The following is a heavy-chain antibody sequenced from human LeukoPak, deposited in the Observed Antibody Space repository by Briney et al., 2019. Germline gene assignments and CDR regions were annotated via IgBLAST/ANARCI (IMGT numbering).Heavy chain of an antibody. V-gene: IGHV3-48*03. D-gene: IGHD3-10*01. J-gene: IGHJ6*03. CDR2: ISSSGSTI. CDR1: GFTFSSYE. CDR3: ARGNAFGDYYYYYMDV. Sequence: GGSLRLSCAASGFTFSSYEMNWVRQAPGKGLEWASYISSSGSTIYYADSVKGRFTISRDNAKNSLYLQMNSLRAEDTAVYYCARGNAFGDYYYYYMDVWGKGTTVTISS.